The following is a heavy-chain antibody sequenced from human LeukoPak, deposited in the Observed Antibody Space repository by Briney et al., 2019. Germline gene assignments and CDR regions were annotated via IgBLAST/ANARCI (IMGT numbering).Heavy chain of an antibody. CDR2: IYPGDSDT. V-gene: IGHV5-51*01. D-gene: IGHD4-17*01. CDR3: ARFPHGDYFDY. CDR1: GYSFTTYW. Sequence: GESLKISCKGSGYSFTTYWIAWVRQMPGKGLEWMGVIYPGDSDTRYSPSFQGQVTISADKSISTAYLQWSSLRASDTAMYYCARFPHGDYFDYWGQGTLVTVSS. J-gene: IGHJ4*02.